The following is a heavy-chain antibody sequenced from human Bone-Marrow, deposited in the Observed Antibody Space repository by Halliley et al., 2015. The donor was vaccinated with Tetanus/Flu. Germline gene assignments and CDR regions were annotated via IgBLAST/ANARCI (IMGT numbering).Heavy chain of an antibody. V-gene: IGHV5-10-1*01. J-gene: IGHJ2*01. CDR2: IDPSGSYP. CDR3: ARLELDWYFDV. D-gene: IGHD1-7*01. Sequence: ARGWMGRIDPSGSYPVYSPSFQGLITITADKSISTAYVQWNSLQASDTAMYYCARLELDWYFDVWGRGTPVTVSS.